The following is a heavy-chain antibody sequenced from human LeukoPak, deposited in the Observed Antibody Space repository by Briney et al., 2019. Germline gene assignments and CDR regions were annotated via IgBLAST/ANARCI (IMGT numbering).Heavy chain of an antibody. D-gene: IGHD1-26*01. CDR1: GFTVSSNY. CDR3: ARDGDGSYLDY. CDR2: IYSGGST. J-gene: IGHJ4*02. V-gene: IGHV3-66*01. Sequence: GGSLRLSCAASGFTVSSNYMSWVRQAPGKGLEWVSVIYSGGSTYYADSVKGRFTISRDNSKNTLYLQMNSLRAEDTAVYYCARDGDGSYLDYWGQGTLVTVSS.